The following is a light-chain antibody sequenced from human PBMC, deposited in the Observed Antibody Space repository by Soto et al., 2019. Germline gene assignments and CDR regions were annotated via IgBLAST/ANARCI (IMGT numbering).Light chain of an antibody. J-gene: IGLJ1*01. V-gene: IGLV2-14*01. CDR1: SSEVGGYNY. CDR3: YSYTTSSTYV. Sequence: QSVLTQPASVSGSPGQSITISCTGTSSEVGGYNYVSWYQQHPAKVPKLMIYHVSNRPSGVSDRFSGSKSGNTASLTISGLQAEHEGDYYCYSYTTSSTYVFGTGTKLTVL. CDR2: HVS.